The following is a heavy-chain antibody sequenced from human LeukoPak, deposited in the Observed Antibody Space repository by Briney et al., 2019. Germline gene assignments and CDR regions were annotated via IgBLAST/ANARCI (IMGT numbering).Heavy chain of an antibody. CDR1: GFTFSSYA. J-gene: IGHJ4*02. Sequence: GGSLRLSCAASGFTFSSYAMHWVRQSLGKGLEWVAVMSYDGFNKYYADSVKGRFTISRDNSKNMLYLQMNSLRAEDTAVYYCARGGGYSGPTAYWGQGTLVTVSS. D-gene: IGHD5-12*01. V-gene: IGHV3-30*03. CDR3: ARGGGYSGPTAY. CDR2: MSYDGFNK.